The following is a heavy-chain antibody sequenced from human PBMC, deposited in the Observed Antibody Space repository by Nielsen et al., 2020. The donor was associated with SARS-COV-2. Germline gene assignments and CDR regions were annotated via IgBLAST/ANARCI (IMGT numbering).Heavy chain of an antibody. CDR3: ARDYCSGGSCYLFDY. V-gene: IGHV1-2*02. CDR2: INPNSGAT. D-gene: IGHD2-15*01. CDR1: GYTFTGYY. Sequence: ASVKVSCKASGYTFTGYYMHWVRQAPGQGLEWMGWINPNSGATNYAQKFQGRVTMTRDTSISTAYMELSRLRSDDTAVYYCARDYCSGGSCYLFDYWGQGTLVTVSS. J-gene: IGHJ4*02.